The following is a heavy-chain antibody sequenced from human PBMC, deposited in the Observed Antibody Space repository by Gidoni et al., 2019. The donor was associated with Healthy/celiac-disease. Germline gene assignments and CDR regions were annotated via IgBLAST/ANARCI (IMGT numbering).Heavy chain of an antibody. D-gene: IGHD6-13*01. V-gene: IGHV4-39*01. CDR1: GGPITSISYY. CDR3: ARHAVELGSSWSRGGYYYYGMDV. J-gene: IGHJ6*02. Sequence: QLHLQDSAPGLVKPPETRPPTSPAPGGPITSISYYWGWFRQPPGKGLEWIGSIYYSGSTYYNPSLKSRVTISVDTSKNQFSLKLSSVTAADTAVYYCARHAVELGSSWSRGGYYYYGMDVWGQGTTVTVSS. CDR2: IYYSGST.